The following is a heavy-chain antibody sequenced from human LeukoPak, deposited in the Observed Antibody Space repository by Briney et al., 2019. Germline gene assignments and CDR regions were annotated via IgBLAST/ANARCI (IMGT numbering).Heavy chain of an antibody. J-gene: IGHJ4*02. CDR3: ARETIAVYYFDY. V-gene: IGHV4-61*02. CDR2: IYTSGST. D-gene: IGHD6-19*01. Sequence: WIGRIYTSGSTNYHPSLKSRVTISVDTSKNQFSLKLSSVTAADTAVYYCARETIAVYYFDYWGQGTLVTVSS.